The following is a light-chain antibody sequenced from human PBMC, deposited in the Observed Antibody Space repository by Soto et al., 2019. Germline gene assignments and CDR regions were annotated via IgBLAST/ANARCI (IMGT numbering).Light chain of an antibody. CDR2: GAS. J-gene: IGKJ1*01. Sequence: EIGLTQSPGTLSLSPGERATLSCRASQSVTSDYVAWYQQRPGQAPSLLIYGASNRATGIPDRFSGGGSGTDFTLTISRLEPEDFAAYYCQQYGSSPTFGQGTKVEIK. CDR3: QQYGSSPT. V-gene: IGKV3-20*01. CDR1: QSVTSDY.